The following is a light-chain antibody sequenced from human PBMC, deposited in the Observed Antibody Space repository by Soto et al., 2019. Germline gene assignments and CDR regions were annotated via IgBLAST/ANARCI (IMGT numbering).Light chain of an antibody. V-gene: IGKV1-39*01. CDR2: AAS. CDR3: QQIYSIPIT. J-gene: IGKJ5*01. CDR1: QSISSD. Sequence: DIQMTQSPFSLSASVADRVTIPCRTSQSISSDLNWYQQKAGKAPKLLIYAASSLQSGVPSRFSGSGSGTHFTLTISSLQPEDFATYYCQQIYSIPITFGQGTRLEI.